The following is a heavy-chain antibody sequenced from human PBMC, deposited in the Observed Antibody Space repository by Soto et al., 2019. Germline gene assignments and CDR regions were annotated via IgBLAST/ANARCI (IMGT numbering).Heavy chain of an antibody. D-gene: IGHD6-19*01. V-gene: IGHV1-2*02. CDR1: GYTFTGYY. CDR3: AVTYSSGWYELDY. J-gene: IGHJ4*02. CDR2: INPNSGGT. Sequence: ASVKVSCKASGYTFTGYYMHWVRQAPGQGLEWMGWINPNSGGTNYAQKFQVRVTMTRDTSISTAYMELSRLRSDDTAVYYCAVTYSSGWYELDYWGQGTLVTVSS.